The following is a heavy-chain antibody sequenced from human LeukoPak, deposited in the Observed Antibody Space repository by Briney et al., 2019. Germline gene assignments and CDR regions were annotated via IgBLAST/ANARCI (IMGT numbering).Heavy chain of an antibody. J-gene: IGHJ4*02. Sequence: KPSETLSLTCTVSGGSISSSNYYWGWIRQPPGKGLEWIGSIFYSGSTYYNPSLESRLTMSVDTAKNQFSLKLSSVTAADTAVYYCARQGGITMVEEVRYYFDYWGQGILVTVSS. CDR3: ARQGGITMVEEVRYYFDY. CDR1: GGSISSSNYY. V-gene: IGHV4-39*01. CDR2: IFYSGST. D-gene: IGHD3-22*01.